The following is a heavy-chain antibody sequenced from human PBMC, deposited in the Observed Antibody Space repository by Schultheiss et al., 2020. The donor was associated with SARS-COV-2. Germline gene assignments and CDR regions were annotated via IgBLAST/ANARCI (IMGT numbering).Heavy chain of an antibody. V-gene: IGHV4-59*01. Sequence: SETLSLTCAISGGSISNYYWSWIRQPPGKGLEWIGHIYHNGNTNYNPSLKSRVAISVDTSKNQFSLKLSSVTAADTAVYYCAREQIAMVAFDIWGQGTMVTVSS. CDR3: AREQIAMVAFDI. CDR1: GGSISNYY. J-gene: IGHJ3*02. CDR2: IYHNGNT. D-gene: IGHD5-18*01.